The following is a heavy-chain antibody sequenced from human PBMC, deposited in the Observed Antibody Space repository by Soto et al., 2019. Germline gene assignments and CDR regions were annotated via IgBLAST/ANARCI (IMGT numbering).Heavy chain of an antibody. CDR2: IVVGSGNT. V-gene: IGHV1-58*01. CDR3: AADPHTMIVVGDPHFDY. J-gene: IGHJ4*02. Sequence: SVKVSCKASGFTFTSSAVQWVRQARGQRREWIGWIVVGSGNTNYAQKFQERVTITRDMSTSTAYMELSSLRSEDTAVYYCAADPHTMIVVGDPHFDYWGQGTLVTVSS. CDR1: GFTFTSSA. D-gene: IGHD3-22*01.